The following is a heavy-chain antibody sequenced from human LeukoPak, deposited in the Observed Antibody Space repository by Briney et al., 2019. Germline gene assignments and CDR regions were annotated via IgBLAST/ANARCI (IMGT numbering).Heavy chain of an antibody. Sequence: PGGSLRLSCVASGFPFSSYWMSWVRQAPGKGLEWVANIKYDGAEQYYVDSVRGRFTISRDNAKNSVSLQMNSLRAEDTAVYYCARDHAGALEPDIYSYGHDDAFDIWGQGTMVTVSS. J-gene: IGHJ3*02. CDR1: GFPFSSYW. CDR2: IKYDGAEQ. D-gene: IGHD5-18*01. CDR3: ARDHAGALEPDIYSYGHDDAFDI. V-gene: IGHV3-7*01.